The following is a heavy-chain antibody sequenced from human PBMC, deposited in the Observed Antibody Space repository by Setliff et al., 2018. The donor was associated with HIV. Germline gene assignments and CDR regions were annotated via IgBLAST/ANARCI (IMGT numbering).Heavy chain of an antibody. V-gene: IGHV1-18*01. J-gene: IGHJ4*02. D-gene: IGHD6-13*01. CDR2: ISASNGNT. CDR1: GYIFSTYG. Sequence: ASVKVSCKASGYIFSTYGISWVRQAPGQGLEWMGWISASNGNTHYAQKVQGRVTLTTDTSTSTAYMELSSLRSEDTAVYYCARADSSNWYHVDYWGQGTLVTVSS. CDR3: ARADSSNWYHVDY.